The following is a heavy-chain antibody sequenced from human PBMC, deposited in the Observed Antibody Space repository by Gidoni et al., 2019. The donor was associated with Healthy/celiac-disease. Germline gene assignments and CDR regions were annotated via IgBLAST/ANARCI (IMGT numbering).Heavy chain of an antibody. CDR1: GYNFTSYA. CDR2: INAGNGNT. Sequence: QLQLVQSGAEVKKPGASVKVSCKASGYNFTSYAMHWVRQAPGQRLEWMGWINAGNGNTKYSQKFQGRVTITRDTSASTAYMELSSLRSEDTAVYYCARAYYDFWSGYDLYYLDYWGQGTLVTVSS. J-gene: IGHJ4*02. D-gene: IGHD3-3*01. V-gene: IGHV1-3*01. CDR3: ARAYYDFWSGYDLYYLDY.